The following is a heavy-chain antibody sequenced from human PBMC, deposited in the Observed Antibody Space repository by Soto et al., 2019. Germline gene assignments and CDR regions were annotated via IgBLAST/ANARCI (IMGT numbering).Heavy chain of an antibody. J-gene: IGHJ4*02. CDR1: GGSISSGGYY. Sequence: QVQLQESGPGLVKPSQTLSLTCTVSGGSISSGGYYWSWIRQHPGKGLEWIGYIYYSGSTYYNPSLKSRVTIXVDTXXNQXXXXXXXXXXXXXXXXXXXXXXXXXVSYXGQGTLVTVSS. CDR2: IYYSGST. CDR3: XXXXXXXXVSY. V-gene: IGHV4-31*03.